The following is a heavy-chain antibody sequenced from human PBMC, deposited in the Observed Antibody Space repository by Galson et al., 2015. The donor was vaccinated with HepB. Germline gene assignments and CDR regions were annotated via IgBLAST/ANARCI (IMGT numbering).Heavy chain of an antibody. CDR1: GLTFNHHW. CDR3: ARDPEAGALDY. J-gene: IGHJ4*02. CDR2: IKPDGSDP. Sequence: SLRLSCAVSGLTFNHHWLTWVRQTPERGLEWVALIKPDGSDPAYVDSVKGRFIISRDNAKNSLYLQMNSLGVEDTAVYYCARDPEAGALDYWGQGTRVTVSS. V-gene: IGHV3-7*01. D-gene: IGHD6-19*01.